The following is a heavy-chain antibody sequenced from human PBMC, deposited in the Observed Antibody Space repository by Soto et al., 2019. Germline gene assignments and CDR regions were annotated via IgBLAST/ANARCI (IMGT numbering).Heavy chain of an antibody. Sequence: EVQLVASGGGLVQPGESLRLSCVASGFTLGTYGMSWARQAPGKGPEWLASIRQDGSAEFSVDSVKGRFTISRDNAKNSRFLQLNSLRGEDTGVYECERERGHGYNGKESWGLDVWGRGTTVTVSS. CDR1: GFTLGTYG. J-gene: IGHJ6*04. CDR2: IRQDGSAE. CDR3: ERERGHGYNGKESWGLDV. V-gene: IGHV3-7*03. D-gene: IGHD5-12*01.